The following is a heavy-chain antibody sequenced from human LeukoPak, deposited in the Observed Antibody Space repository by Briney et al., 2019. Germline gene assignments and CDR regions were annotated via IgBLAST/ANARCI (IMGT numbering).Heavy chain of an antibody. Sequence: SETLSLTCTVSGASISSSSYYWGWIRQPPGKGLEWIGSIYYSGSTYYNPSLKSRVTISVDTSKNQFSLHLSSVTAADTATYYCATPYCSSISCLDVFNMWGQGTRVTVSS. D-gene: IGHD2-2*01. V-gene: IGHV4-39*07. J-gene: IGHJ3*02. CDR1: GASISSSSYY. CDR2: IYYSGST. CDR3: ATPYCSSISCLDVFNM.